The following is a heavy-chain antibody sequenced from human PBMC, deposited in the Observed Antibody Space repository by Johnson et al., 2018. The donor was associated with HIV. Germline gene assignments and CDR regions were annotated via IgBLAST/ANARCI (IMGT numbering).Heavy chain of an antibody. J-gene: IGHJ3*02. CDR2: IRSKAYGGTT. CDR3: TRDADFMFRGVSSGAFDI. D-gene: IGHD3-10*01. Sequence: VQLVESGGCLAQPGRSLRLSCTTSGFTFGDYALSWVRQAPGKGLEWVGFIRSKAYGGTTEYAASGKGRFTISRDDSRSIAYLQMNGLKTEDTGVYYCTRDADFMFRGVSSGAFDIWGQGTMITVSS. V-gene: IGHV3-49*04. CDR1: GFTFGDYA.